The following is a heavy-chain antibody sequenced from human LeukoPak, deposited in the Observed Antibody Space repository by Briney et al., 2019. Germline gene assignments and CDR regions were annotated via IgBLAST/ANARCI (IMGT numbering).Heavy chain of an antibody. V-gene: IGHV4-34*01. Sequence: SETLSLTCAVYGGSFSGYCWSWIRQPPGKGLEWIGEINHSGSTNYNPSLKSRVTISVDTSKNQFSLKLSSVTAADTAVYYCARVTMIVVVSWFDPWGQGTLVTVSS. CDR2: INHSGST. D-gene: IGHD3-22*01. CDR3: ARVTMIVVVSWFDP. CDR1: GGSFSGYC. J-gene: IGHJ5*02.